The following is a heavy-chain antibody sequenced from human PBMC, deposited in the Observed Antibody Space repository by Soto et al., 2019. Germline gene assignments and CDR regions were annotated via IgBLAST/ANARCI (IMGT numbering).Heavy chain of an antibody. J-gene: IGHJ4*02. D-gene: IGHD3-22*01. CDR2: ISGSGGNT. Sequence: RGWSLRLSCAHPGLTFSTDAMSWFRQAPLKGLEWVSAISGSGGNTYYADSVRGRFTISRDNSKNTVYLQINNLGAEDTAVYLCARVKSDSPGYYTFDLWGQGTLPTDSS. CDR3: ARVKSDSPGYYTFDL. V-gene: IGHV3-23*01. CDR1: GLTFSTDA.